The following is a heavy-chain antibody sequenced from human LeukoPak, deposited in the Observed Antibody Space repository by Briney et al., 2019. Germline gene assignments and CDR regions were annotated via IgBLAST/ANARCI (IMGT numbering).Heavy chain of an antibody. Sequence: GGSLRLSCAASGFTFSSYWMHWVRQAPGKGLVWVSRISSDGSDTNYADSVKGRFTISRDNAKNALYLPMNSLRAEDTAVYYCARGSYSLGGFDYWGQGALVTVSS. CDR3: ARGSYSLGGFDY. V-gene: IGHV3-74*01. J-gene: IGHJ4*02. CDR1: GFTFSSYW. CDR2: ISSDGSDT. D-gene: IGHD6-13*01.